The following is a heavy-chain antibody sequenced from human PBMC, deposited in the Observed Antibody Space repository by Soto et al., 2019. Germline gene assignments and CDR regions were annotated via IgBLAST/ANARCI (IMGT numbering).Heavy chain of an antibody. D-gene: IGHD1-7*01. J-gene: IGHJ4*02. CDR2: ISSNGGTT. CDR1: GFTFNNYD. CDR3: VRRVLGNYDY. Sequence: EVQLAESGGNMVQPGGSLRLSCVASGFTFNNYDMHWVRQAPGKGLEYVSSISSNGGTTYYGNSVKGRFTISRDNSKNTLYLQMGSLRPEDMAVYYCVRRVLGNYDYWGQGTLVTVSS. V-gene: IGHV3-64*01.